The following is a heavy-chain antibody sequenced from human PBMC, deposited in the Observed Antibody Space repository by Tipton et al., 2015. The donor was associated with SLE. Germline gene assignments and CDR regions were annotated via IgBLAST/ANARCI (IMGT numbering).Heavy chain of an antibody. Sequence: TLSLTCTVSGGSVSSGSYYWSWIRQPPGKGLEWIGYIYYSGSTNYNPSLKSRVTISVDTSKNQFSLKLSSVTAADTAVYYCARGYYYGMDVWGQGTTVTVSS. J-gene: IGHJ6*02. V-gene: IGHV4-61*01. CDR3: ARGYYYGMDV. CDR1: GGSVSSGSYY. CDR2: IYYSGST.